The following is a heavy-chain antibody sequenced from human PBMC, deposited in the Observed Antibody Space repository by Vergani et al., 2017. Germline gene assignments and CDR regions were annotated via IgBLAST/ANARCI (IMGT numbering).Heavy chain of an antibody. V-gene: IGHV3-9*01. CDR3: ARRSWYIRPFYY. CDR2: ISWNSGSI. CDR1: GFTFDDYA. D-gene: IGHD6-13*01. J-gene: IGHJ4*02. Sequence: EVQLVESGGGLVQPGRSLRLSCAASGFTFDDYAMHWVRQAPGKGLEWVSGISWNSGSIGYADSVKGRFTISRDNAKNSRYLQMNSLRAEDTALYYCARRSWYIRPFYYWGQGTLVTVSS.